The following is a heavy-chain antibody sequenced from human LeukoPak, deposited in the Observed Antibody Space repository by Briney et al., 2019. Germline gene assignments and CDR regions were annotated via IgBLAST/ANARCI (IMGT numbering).Heavy chain of an antibody. J-gene: IGHJ4*02. Sequence: SETLSLTCTVSGGSISSYYWSWIRQPAGKGLEWIGRIYTSGSTNYNPSLKSRVTMSVDTSKNQFSLKPSSVTAADTAVCYCASGSIASLVYWGQGTLVTVSS. D-gene: IGHD6-6*01. CDR2: IYTSGST. V-gene: IGHV4-4*07. CDR1: GGSISSYY. CDR3: ASGSIASLVY.